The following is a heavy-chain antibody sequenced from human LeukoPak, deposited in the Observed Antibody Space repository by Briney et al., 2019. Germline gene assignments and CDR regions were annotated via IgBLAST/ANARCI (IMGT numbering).Heavy chain of an antibody. CDR3: AKDSLADIDY. CDR1: GFIFSTYG. J-gene: IGHJ4*02. CDR2: IRHDGSIK. Sequence: GGSLRLSCAASGFIFSTYGMYWVRQAPGKGLEWVAFIRHDGSIKNYADSVKGRSTISRDNSKNTLYLQMNSLRAEDTTVYYCAKDSLADIDYWGQGTLVTVSS. V-gene: IGHV3-30*02. D-gene: IGHD3-16*01.